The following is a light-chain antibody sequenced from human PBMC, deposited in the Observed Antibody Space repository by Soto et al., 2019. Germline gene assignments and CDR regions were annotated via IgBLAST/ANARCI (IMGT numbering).Light chain of an antibody. CDR1: SSNIGAGYD. CDR2: DNS. J-gene: IGLJ7*01. V-gene: IGLV1-40*01. Sequence: QSVLTQPPSVSGAPGQRVTISCTGSSSNIGAGYDVHWYQQLPGTAPKLLIYDNSNRPSGVPDRFSCAKSGTSASLAITGLQAEDEADYYCQSYDSSRSGAVFGGGTQLTVL. CDR3: QSYDSSRSGAV.